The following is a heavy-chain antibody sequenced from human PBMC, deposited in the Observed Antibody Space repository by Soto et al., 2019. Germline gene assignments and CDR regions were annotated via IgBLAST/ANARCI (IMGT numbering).Heavy chain of an antibody. V-gene: IGHV1-18*04. CDR3: ARDLLRYSSSWYGTPLTYNWFDP. CDR1: GYTFTSYG. Sequence: QVQLVQSGAEVKKPGASVKVSCKASGYTFTSYGISWVGQAPGQGLEWMGWISAYNGTTNYAQKLQGRVTMTTDTSTSTAYMELRSLRSDDTAVYYCARDLLRYSSSWYGTPLTYNWFDPWGQGTLVTVSS. J-gene: IGHJ5*02. D-gene: IGHD6-13*01. CDR2: ISAYNGTT.